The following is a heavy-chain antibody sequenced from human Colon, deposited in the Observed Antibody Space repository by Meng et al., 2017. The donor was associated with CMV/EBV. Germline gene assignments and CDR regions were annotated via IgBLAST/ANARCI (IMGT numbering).Heavy chain of an antibody. CDR3: ARDNSNWSTDF. CDR1: GYKFRYSS. J-gene: IGHJ4*02. D-gene: IGHD4-11*01. V-gene: IGHV1-46*01. Sequence: FTPSGYKFRYSSSHWIRQAPGQGLEWMGIFDPRGDSTNYAENFVRRLTMTADRSTNTMHMELRSLRSDYTAVYYCARDNSNWSTDFWGQGTLVTVSS. CDR2: FDPRGDST.